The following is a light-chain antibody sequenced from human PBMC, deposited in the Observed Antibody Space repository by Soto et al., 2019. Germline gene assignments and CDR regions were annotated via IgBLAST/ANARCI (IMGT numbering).Light chain of an antibody. CDR3: EYYGSSIT. Sequence: EIVLTQSTGTLSLSPGERVTLSCRASQSISNNHLAWYQQKPGQAPRLLIHGTSNRATGIPDRFSGSGSGTDFTLTFSRLEPEDFAVYYCEYYGSSITFGGGTNVDI. V-gene: IGKV3-20*01. J-gene: IGKJ4*01. CDR2: GTS. CDR1: QSISNNH.